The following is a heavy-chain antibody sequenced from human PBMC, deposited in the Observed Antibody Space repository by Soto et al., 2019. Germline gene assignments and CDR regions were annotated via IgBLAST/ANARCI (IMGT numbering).Heavy chain of an antibody. D-gene: IGHD3-22*01. V-gene: IGHV3-33*01. J-gene: IGHJ4*02. CDR1: GFTFSNYG. CDR3: ARDLGHFSRGSSYFDY. Sequence: GGSLRLSCAASGFTFSNYGVHWVRQAPGKGLEWVAVIWYDGSRKYYADSVKGRFTVTRDYSKNTLFLQMNSLRVEDTAMYYCARDLGHFSRGSSYFDYWGQGTLVTVSS. CDR2: IWYDGSRK.